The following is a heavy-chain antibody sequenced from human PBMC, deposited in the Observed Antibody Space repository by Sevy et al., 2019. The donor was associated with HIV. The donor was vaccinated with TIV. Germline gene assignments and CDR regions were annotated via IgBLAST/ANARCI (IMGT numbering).Heavy chain of an antibody. V-gene: IGHV3-30*04. CDR2: ISYDARNTK. Sequence: QLGGSLRLSCAASGFTFSDFRMHWVRQAPGKGLEWVAVISYDARNTKYNPDSVKGRFTISRDNSKNTLYLQINSLRPEDTAIYYCARDKGEILSSAFDYWGQGTLVTVSS. J-gene: IGHJ4*02. CDR3: ARDKGEILSSAFDY. CDR1: GFTFSDFR. D-gene: IGHD3-16*01.